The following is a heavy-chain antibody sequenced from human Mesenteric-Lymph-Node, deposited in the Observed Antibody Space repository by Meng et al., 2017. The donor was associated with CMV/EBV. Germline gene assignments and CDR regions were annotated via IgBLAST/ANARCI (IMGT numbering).Heavy chain of an antibody. D-gene: IGHD3-3*01. CDR1: GYTFTNYY. V-gene: IGHV1-46*01. CDR3: ARGLRPGVSSRPLNYFDY. Sequence: ASVKVSCKTSGYTFTNYYMDWVRQAPGQGLEWMGIINPGGDTASYAQKFQGRVTMTRDTSTSTVYLELSSLRSEDTAVYYCARGLRPGVSSRPLNYFDYWGQGTLVTVSS. CDR2: INPGGDTA. J-gene: IGHJ4*02.